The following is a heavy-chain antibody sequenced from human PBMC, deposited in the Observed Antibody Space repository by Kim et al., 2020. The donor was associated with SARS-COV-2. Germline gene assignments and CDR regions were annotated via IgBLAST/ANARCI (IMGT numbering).Heavy chain of an antibody. D-gene: IGHD4-17*01. CDR3: AREGRDYGDPNGPSLFDY. Sequence: SVKVSCKASGGTFSSYAISWVRQAPGQGLEWMGGIIPIFGTANYAQKFQGRVTITADESTSTAYMELSSLRSEDTAVYYCAREGRDYGDPNGPSLFDYWGQGTLVTVSS. J-gene: IGHJ4*02. CDR2: IIPIFGTA. V-gene: IGHV1-69*13. CDR1: GGTFSSYA.